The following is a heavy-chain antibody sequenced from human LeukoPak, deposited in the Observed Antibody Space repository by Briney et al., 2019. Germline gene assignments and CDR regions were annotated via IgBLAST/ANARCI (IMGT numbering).Heavy chain of an antibody. Sequence: GGSLRLSCAASGFTFSDFAMHWVRQAPGKGLEHVSGISYNGGSTNYANSVKGRFTISRDNSKNTLYLQMGSLRGEDMAVYYRVRGAGHSFYFYMDVWGKGTTVTVSS. V-gene: IGHV3-64*01. CDR2: ISYNGGST. CDR1: GFTFSDFA. CDR3: VRGAGHSFYFYMDV. J-gene: IGHJ6*03. D-gene: IGHD2-21*01.